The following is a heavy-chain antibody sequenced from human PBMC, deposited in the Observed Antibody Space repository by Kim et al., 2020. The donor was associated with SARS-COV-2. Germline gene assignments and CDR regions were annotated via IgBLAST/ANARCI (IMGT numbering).Heavy chain of an antibody. CDR2: ISVIGDTT. Sequence: GGSLRLSCVASGFTFPNYAMVWIRQVPGKGLEWVSAISVIGDTTYYRDSVKGRLTIYRENSQRTLYGQMHSLRVEETAVYFCAKDIGEYIMVSYFNSFDPCGQGTLVTVSS. J-gene: IGHJ5*02. V-gene: IGHV3-23*01. CDR3: AKDIGEYIMVSYFNSFDP. CDR1: GFTFPNYA. D-gene: IGHD3-10*01.